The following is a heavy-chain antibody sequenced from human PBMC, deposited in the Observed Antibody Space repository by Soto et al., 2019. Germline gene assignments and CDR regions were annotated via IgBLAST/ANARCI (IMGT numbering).Heavy chain of an antibody. V-gene: IGHV3-30*18. CDR3: AKGPEGYSNYVKTITPDY. CDR2: ISYDGSNK. CDR1: GFTFSSYG. J-gene: IGHJ4*02. Sequence: GGSLRLSCAASGFTFSSYGMHWVRQAPGKWLEWVAVISYDGSNKYYADSVKGRFTISRDNSKNTLYLQMNSLRAEDTAVYYCAKGPEGYSNYVKTITPDYWGQGTLVTAAS. D-gene: IGHD4-4*01.